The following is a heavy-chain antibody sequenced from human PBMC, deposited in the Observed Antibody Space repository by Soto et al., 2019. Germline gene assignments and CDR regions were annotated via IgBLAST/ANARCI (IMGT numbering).Heavy chain of an antibody. D-gene: IGHD3-10*01. CDR1: GYTXTSYG. CDR2: ISAYNGNT. CDR3: ARGPRPRWFGEFPFYYYYGMDV. V-gene: IGHV1-18*01. Sequence: SXKVSFKASGYTXTSYGSRLVRQAPGQGLEWIGWISAYNGNTNYAQKLQGRVTMTTDTYTSTAYMELRSLRSDDTAVYYCARGPRPRWFGEFPFYYYYGMDVWGQGTTVTVSS. J-gene: IGHJ6*02.